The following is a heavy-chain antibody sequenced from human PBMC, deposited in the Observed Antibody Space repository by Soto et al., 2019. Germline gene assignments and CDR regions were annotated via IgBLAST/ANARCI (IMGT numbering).Heavy chain of an antibody. CDR2: ISYDGSNK. Sequence: PGGSLRLSCAASGFTFSSYAMHWVRQAPGKGLEWVAVISYDGSNKYYADSVKGRFTISRDNSKNTLYLQMNSLRAEDTAVYYSARSPTPNWFDPWGQGTLVTVSS. J-gene: IGHJ5*02. CDR3: ARSPTPNWFDP. CDR1: GFTFSSYA. V-gene: IGHV3-30-3*01.